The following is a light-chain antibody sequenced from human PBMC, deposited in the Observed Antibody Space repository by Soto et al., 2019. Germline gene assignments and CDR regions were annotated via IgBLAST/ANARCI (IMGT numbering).Light chain of an antibody. CDR2: NAS. J-gene: IGKJ1*01. Sequence: DIQMTQSPSTLSASVGDRVTITCRANQSISSWLAWYQQKPGKAPNLLIYNASSLESGVPSRFSGSESGTEFTLTINSLQPDDFATYYCLQYTSYSRTFGQGTRVEI. CDR3: LQYTSYSRT. CDR1: QSISSW. V-gene: IGKV1-5*03.